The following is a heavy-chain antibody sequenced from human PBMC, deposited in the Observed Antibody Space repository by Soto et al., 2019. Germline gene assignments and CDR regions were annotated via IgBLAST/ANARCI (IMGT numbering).Heavy chain of an antibody. CDR1: GFTVSTNY. CDR3: ASSPSSSWGCWGHYFDY. Sequence: EVQLVESGGGLVQPGESLRLSCVASGFTVSTNYMSWVRQAPGKGLEWVSVIYSGGSTYHADSVKGRFTISRDNSKNTLYLQMSSLRAEDTAVYYCASSPSSSWGCWGHYFDYWGQGTLVTVSS. V-gene: IGHV3-66*01. D-gene: IGHD3-16*01. J-gene: IGHJ4*02. CDR2: IYSGGST.